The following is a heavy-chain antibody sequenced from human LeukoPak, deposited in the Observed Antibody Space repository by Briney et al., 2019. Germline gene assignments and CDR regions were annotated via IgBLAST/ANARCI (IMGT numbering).Heavy chain of an antibody. J-gene: IGHJ4*02. Sequence: PGGSLRLSCAASGFTLSKNHINWVRQAPGKGLEWLSYIDSGSRTIYYADSVKGRFTVSRDNAKNSVYLQMSSLRAGDTAMYFCARDRPDWAIDYWGQGTLVTVSS. CDR1: GFTLSKNH. D-gene: IGHD3-9*01. CDR2: IDSGSRTI. CDR3: ARDRPDWAIDY. V-gene: IGHV3-48*01.